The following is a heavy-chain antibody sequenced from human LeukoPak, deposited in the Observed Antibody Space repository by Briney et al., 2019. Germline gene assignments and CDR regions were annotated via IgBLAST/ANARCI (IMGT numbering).Heavy chain of an antibody. CDR3: ARDDFSSARAFDI. D-gene: IGHD6-13*01. CDR1: GGTFNKYS. CDR2: IIPMFVTA. Sequence: GSSVKVSCKASGGTFNKYSISWVRQAPGQGPEWMRGIIPMFVTANYAQKFQGRLTITADKSTSTAYMELSSLRSEDTAVYYCARDDFSSARAFDIWGQGTMVTVSS. V-gene: IGHV1-69*06. J-gene: IGHJ3*02.